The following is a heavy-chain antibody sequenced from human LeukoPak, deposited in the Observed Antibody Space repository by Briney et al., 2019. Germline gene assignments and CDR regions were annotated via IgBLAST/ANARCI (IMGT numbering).Heavy chain of an antibody. CDR2: ISGSGGST. CDR1: GFTFSSYA. Sequence: PGGSLRLSCAASGFTFSSYAMSWVRQAPGTWLESVSAISGSGGSTYYADSVKGRFTISRDNARNSLFLQMHSLRAEVTAVYYCARSFLTHSMYYFDYWGQGVLVTVSS. J-gene: IGHJ4*02. V-gene: IGHV3-23*01. CDR3: ARSFLTHSMYYFDY. D-gene: IGHD2/OR15-2a*01.